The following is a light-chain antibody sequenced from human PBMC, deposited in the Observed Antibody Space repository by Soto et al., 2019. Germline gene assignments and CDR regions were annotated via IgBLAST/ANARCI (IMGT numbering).Light chain of an antibody. CDR1: QNINSY. V-gene: IGKV1-39*01. CDR3: QQGYFTVT. CDR2: VGS. J-gene: IGKJ2*01. Sequence: DIQMTQSPSSLSASVGDRVTITCRASQNINSYLNWYQQKPGKAPKLLIYVGSNLQGGVPSRFSGSGSGTDFTLTISSLQPEGFATYYCQQGYFTVTFGQGTKLEIK.